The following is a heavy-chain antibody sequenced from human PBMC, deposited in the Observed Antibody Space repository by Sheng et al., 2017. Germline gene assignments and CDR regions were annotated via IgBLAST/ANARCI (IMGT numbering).Heavy chain of an antibody. J-gene: IGHJ5*02. CDR3: ARDSYDYSNYGWFDP. CDR1: GFTFSSYA. Sequence: EVQLVESGGGLVQPGGSLRLSCAASGFTFSSYAMHWVRQAPGKGLEYVSAISSNGGSTYYADSVKGRFTISRDNSKNTLYLQMGSLRAEDMAVYYCARDSYDYSNYGWFDPWGQGTLVTVSS. D-gene: IGHD4-4*01. CDR2: ISSNGGST. V-gene: IGHV3-64*07.